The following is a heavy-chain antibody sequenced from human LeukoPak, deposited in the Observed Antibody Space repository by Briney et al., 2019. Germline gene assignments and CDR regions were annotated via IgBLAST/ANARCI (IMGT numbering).Heavy chain of an antibody. CDR3: ARGHPSNSKTFDM. CDR1: GGTFRSYT. J-gene: IGHJ3*02. D-gene: IGHD6-13*01. V-gene: IGHV1-69*13. Sequence: SVKVSCKASGGTFRSYTISWVRQAPGQGLEWMGGIIPIFGTTNYAQKFQGRVTITADESTSTAYLEVSSLRSDDTPVYYCARGHPSNSKTFDMWGQGTMVSVSS. CDR2: IIPIFGTT.